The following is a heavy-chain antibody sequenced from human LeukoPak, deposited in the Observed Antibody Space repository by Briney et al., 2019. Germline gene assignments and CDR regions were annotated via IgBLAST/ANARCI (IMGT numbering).Heavy chain of an antibody. Sequence: GGSLRLSCAASGFTFSSYEMNWVRQAPGKGLEWVAFIRYDGSNKYYADSVKGRFTISRDNSKNTLYLQMNSLRAEDTAVYYCAKDNVGYYYGSGSYSKYNWFDPWGQGTLVTVSS. CDR1: GFTFSSYE. D-gene: IGHD3-10*01. V-gene: IGHV3-30*02. CDR3: AKDNVGYYYGSGSYSKYNWFDP. J-gene: IGHJ5*02. CDR2: IRYDGSNK.